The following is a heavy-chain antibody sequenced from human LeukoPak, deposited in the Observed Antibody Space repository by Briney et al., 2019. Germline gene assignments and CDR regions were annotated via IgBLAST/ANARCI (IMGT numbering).Heavy chain of an antibody. CDR2: INPNSGGT. Sequence: AASVKVSCKASGYTFTGYYMHWVRQAPGQGLEWMGWINPNSGGTNYEQKFQGRVTMTRDTSISTAYMELSRLRSDDTAVYYCARVADTAMATNYFDYWGQGTLVTVSS. CDR3: ARVADTAMATNYFDY. CDR1: GYTFTGYY. D-gene: IGHD5-18*01. J-gene: IGHJ4*02. V-gene: IGHV1-2*02.